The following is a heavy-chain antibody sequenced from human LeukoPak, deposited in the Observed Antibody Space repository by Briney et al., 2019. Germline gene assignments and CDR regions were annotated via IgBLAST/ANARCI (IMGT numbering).Heavy chain of an antibody. Sequence: GGSLRLSCAASGFTVSSDYMTWVRQAPGKGLEWVSVIYSGGSTYYADSVKGRFTISRDNSKNTVYLQLNNLRVEDTAVYYCARYHTALNYWGQGTLVTVSS. D-gene: IGHD5-18*01. CDR3: ARYHTALNY. J-gene: IGHJ4*02. CDR2: IYSGGST. V-gene: IGHV3-53*01. CDR1: GFTVSSDY.